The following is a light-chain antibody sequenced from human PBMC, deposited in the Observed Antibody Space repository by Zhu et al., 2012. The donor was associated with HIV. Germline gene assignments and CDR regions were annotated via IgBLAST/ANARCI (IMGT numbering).Light chain of an antibody. V-gene: IGKV1-39*01. CDR2: STS. J-gene: IGKJ2*01. CDR1: QTVGQY. CDR3: LQSYAAPYT. Sequence: DIQMTQSPSSLSVSVGDRVTITCRASQTVGQYLHWYQQRSGKAPKLLIHSTSTLQTGVPSRFSGSGFGTDFTLTISSLQPEDFATYYCLQSYAAPYTFGQGTSLEI.